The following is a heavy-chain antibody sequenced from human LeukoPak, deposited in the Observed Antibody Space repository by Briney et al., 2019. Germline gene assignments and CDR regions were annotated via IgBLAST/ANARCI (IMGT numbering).Heavy chain of an antibody. J-gene: IGHJ3*02. CDR1: GGSFSGYY. CDR2: INHSGST. CDR3: ARGDPTVFNAFDI. D-gene: IGHD1-14*01. Sequence: SETLSLTCAVYGGSFSGYYWSWIRQPPGKGLEWIGEINHSGSTNYTPSLKSRVTISVDTSKNQFSLKLSSVTAADTAMYYCARGDPTVFNAFDIWGQGTMVTVSS. V-gene: IGHV4-34*01.